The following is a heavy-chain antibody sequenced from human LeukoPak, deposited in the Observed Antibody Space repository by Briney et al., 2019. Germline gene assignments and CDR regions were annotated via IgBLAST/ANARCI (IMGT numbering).Heavy chain of an antibody. V-gene: IGHV1-46*01. CDR1: GYTFTSYY. D-gene: IGHD3-10*01. J-gene: IGHJ6*04. CDR2: INPSGGST. Sequence: ASVKVSCKASGYTFTSYYMHWVRQAPGQGLEWTGIINPSGGSTSYAQKFQGRVTMTRDTSTSTVYMELSSLRSEDTAVYYCARVPMVRGVIGYYGMDVWGKGTTVTVSS. CDR3: ARVPMVRGVIGYYGMDV.